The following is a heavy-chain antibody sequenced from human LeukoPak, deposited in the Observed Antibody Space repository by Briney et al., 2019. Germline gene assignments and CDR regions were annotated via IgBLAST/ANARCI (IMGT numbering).Heavy chain of an antibody. Sequence: GGSLRLSCAASGFTFSTYDMSWVRQAPGKGLEWVSEIGGSGDNTDYADSVEGRFTISRDNSKNNLCLQMRSLRAEDTAVYYCAMENYYDSSGYHWGQGTLVTVSS. V-gene: IGHV3-23*01. J-gene: IGHJ4*02. CDR3: AMENYYDSSGYH. CDR1: GFTFSTYD. CDR2: IGGSGDNT. D-gene: IGHD3-22*01.